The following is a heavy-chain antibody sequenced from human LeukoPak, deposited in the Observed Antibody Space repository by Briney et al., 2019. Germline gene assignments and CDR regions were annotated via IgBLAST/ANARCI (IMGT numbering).Heavy chain of an antibody. D-gene: IGHD6-13*01. CDR3: AKDRQQLGDYYYYYMDV. J-gene: IGHJ6*03. CDR1: GFTFSSYA. Sequence: PGGSLRLSCAASGFTFSSYAMSWVRQAPGKGLEWVSAISGSGGSTYYADSVKGRFTISRDNSKNTLYLQMNSLRAEDTAVYYCAKDRQQLGDYYYYYMDVWGKGTTVTVSS. CDR2: ISGSGGST. V-gene: IGHV3-23*01.